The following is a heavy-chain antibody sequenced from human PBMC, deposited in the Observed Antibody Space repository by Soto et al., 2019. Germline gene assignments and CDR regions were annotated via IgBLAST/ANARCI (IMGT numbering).Heavy chain of an antibody. CDR1: HGSISSRRYY. Sequence: PSENLYLTSTVPHGSISSRRYYWGWIRQPPGKGLEWIGSIYYSGSTYYNPSLKSRVTISVDTSKNQFSLKLSSVTAADTAVYYCASLNIVVVPAAARYYYYGMDVWGQGTTVT. CDR3: ASLNIVVVPAAARYYYYGMDV. CDR2: IYYSGST. D-gene: IGHD2-2*01. J-gene: IGHJ6*02. V-gene: IGHV4-39*01.